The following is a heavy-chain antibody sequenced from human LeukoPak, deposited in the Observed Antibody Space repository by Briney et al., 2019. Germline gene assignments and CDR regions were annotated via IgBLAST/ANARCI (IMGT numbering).Heavy chain of an antibody. CDR2: IYYSGST. V-gene: IGHV4-59*01. CDR1: GGSISNYY. D-gene: IGHD1-26*01. Sequence: SETLSLTCTVSGGSISNYYWYWIRQPAGKGLEWIGYIYYSGSTNYNPSLKSRVTISVDTSKNQFSLKLSSVTAADTAVYYCASLSSGSYNWFDPWGQGTLVTVSS. J-gene: IGHJ5*02. CDR3: ASLSSGSYNWFDP.